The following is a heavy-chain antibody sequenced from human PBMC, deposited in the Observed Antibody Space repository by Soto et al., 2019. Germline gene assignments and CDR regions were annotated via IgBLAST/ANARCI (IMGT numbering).Heavy chain of an antibody. CDR3: AKGGGCSGGCCYAAFDI. Sequence: SETLSLTCTVSGGSISSYYWSWIRQPPGKGLEWIGYIYYSGSTNYNPSLKSRVTISVDTSKNQLSLKLSSVTAADTAVYYCAKGGGCSGGCCYAAFDIWGQGTMVTV. CDR2: IYYSGST. V-gene: IGHV4-59*08. J-gene: IGHJ3*02. CDR1: GGSISSYY. D-gene: IGHD2-15*01.